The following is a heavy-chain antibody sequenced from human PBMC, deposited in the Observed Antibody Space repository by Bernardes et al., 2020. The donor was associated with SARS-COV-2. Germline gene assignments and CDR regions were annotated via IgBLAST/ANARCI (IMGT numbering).Heavy chain of an antibody. D-gene: IGHD6-19*01. CDR1: GFTFSSYW. V-gene: IGHV3-33*03. J-gene: IGHJ5*02. CDR3: AGAYGSGRGWFDP. CDR2: IWYDGSQT. Sequence: GGSLRLSCAASGFTFSSYWMSWVRQAPGKGLEWLAVIWYDGSQTYYADSVKGRFTISRDNFKNTLYLQMNSLRAEDTAVYYCAGAYGSGRGWFDPWGQGTLVTVSS.